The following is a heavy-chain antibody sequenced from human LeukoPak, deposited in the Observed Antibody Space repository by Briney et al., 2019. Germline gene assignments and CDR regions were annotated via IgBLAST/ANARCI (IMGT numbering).Heavy chain of an antibody. V-gene: IGHV3-48*03. CDR3: AREGRTWIQLWLLDY. J-gene: IGHJ4*02. D-gene: IGHD5-18*01. Sequence: GGSLRLSCAASGFTFSSYEMNWVRQAPGKGLEWVSYISSSGSTIYYADSVKGRFTISRDNAKNSLYLQMNSLRAEDTAVYYCAREGRTWIQLWLLDYWGQGTLVTVSS. CDR1: GFTFSSYE. CDR2: ISSSGSTI.